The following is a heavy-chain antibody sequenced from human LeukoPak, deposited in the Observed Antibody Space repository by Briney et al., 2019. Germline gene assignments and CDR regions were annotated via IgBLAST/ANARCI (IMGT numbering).Heavy chain of an antibody. Sequence: PGGSLRLSCAASGFTFSSYWIHWVRQVPGKGLLWVSRINSDGNSTNYVDSVKGRFTISRDNAKNTLYLQMNSLRAEDTAVYYCAKQTGDSRYFDYWGQGTLVTVSS. CDR3: AKQTGDSRYFDY. CDR1: GFTFSSYW. J-gene: IGHJ4*02. D-gene: IGHD1-1*01. CDR2: INSDGNST. V-gene: IGHV3-74*01.